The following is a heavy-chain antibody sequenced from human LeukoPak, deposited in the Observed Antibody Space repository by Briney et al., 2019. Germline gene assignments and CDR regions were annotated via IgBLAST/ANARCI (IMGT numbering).Heavy chain of an antibody. V-gene: IGHV1-2*02. J-gene: IGHJ6*02. CDR2: INPNSGGT. Sequence: AASVTVSCKASGYTFTGYYMHWVRQAPGQGLEWMGWINPNSGGTNYAQKFQGRVTMTRDTSISTAYMELSRLRSDDTAVYYCASFRIAANAKYGVYYYGMDVWGQGTTVTVSS. CDR1: GYTFTGYY. D-gene: IGHD6-25*01. CDR3: ASFRIAANAKYGVYYYGMDV.